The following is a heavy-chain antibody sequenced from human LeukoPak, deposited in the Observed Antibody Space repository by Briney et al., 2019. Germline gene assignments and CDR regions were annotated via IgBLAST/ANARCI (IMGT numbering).Heavy chain of an antibody. CDR3: AKGGYSAD. V-gene: IGHV3-74*01. J-gene: IGHJ1*01. D-gene: IGHD5-18*01. Sequence: GGSLRLSCAASGFTFTNYWMHWVRQAPGKGLVWVSRIDIDGTGTSYADSVKGRFTISRDNAKNTLHLQMNSLRAEDTAVYYCAKGGYSADWGQGTLVTVSS. CDR2: IDIDGTGT. CDR1: GFTFTNYW.